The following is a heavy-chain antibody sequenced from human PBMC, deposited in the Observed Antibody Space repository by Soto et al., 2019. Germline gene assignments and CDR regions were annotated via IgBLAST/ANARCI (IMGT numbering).Heavy chain of an antibody. CDR3: ARGYFVSGHGYDL. CDR2: IFTRDSET. V-gene: IGHV5-51*01. CDR1: GHLFNNHW. Sequence: PGESLKISCKGPGHLFNNHWIGWVRQTPGKGLEWMGLIFTRDSETKTSPSFQGHVSFSVDNSINTVYLQWTSLKTTDTGIYFCARGYFVSGHGYDLWGQCTLVTVSS. D-gene: IGHD3-10*01. J-gene: IGHJ5*02.